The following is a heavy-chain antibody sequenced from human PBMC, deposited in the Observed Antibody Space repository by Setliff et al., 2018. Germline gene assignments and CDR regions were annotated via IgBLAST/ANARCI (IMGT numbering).Heavy chain of an antibody. CDR3: ARSFSRREKFLLDY. V-gene: IGHV4-38-2*02. J-gene: IGHJ4*02. CDR1: GYSISSGYY. CDR2: IYSSGST. Sequence: SETLSLTCTVSGYSISSGYYWGWIRQPPGKGLEWIGYIYSSGSTYYNPSLKSRVSISVDTSKNQFSLKVSSVTAADTAVYYCARSFSRREKFLLDYWGQGALVTVSS.